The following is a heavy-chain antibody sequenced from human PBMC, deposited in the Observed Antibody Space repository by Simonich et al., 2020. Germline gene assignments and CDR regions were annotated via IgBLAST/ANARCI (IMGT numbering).Heavy chain of an antibody. CDR1: GGSFSGYY. CDR2: INHSART. V-gene: IGHV4-34*01. J-gene: IGHJ5*02. D-gene: IGHD3-9*01. Sequence: QVQLQQWGAGLLKPSETLSLTCAVYGGSFSGYYWSWTRQPPGKGLECIGEINHSARTNSNPPQQSRYTISVDTSKNKFSLKLSSVTAADTAVYYCARCGLVNYDILTGYHNWFDPWGQGTLVTVSS. CDR3: ARCGLVNYDILTGYHNWFDP.